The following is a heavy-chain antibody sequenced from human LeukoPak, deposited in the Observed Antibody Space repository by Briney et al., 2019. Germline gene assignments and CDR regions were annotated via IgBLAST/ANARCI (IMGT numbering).Heavy chain of an antibody. CDR3: AREGSTSKTLDY. CDR1: GFTVSSNY. Sequence: GGSLRLSCAASGFTVSSNYMSWVRQAPGKGLEWVSVIYGGGSTYYADSVKGRFTISRDNSKNTLYLQMNSLRAEDTAVYYCAREGSTSKTLDYWGQGTLVTVSS. CDR2: IYGGGST. J-gene: IGHJ4*02. V-gene: IGHV3-66*01. D-gene: IGHD2-2*01.